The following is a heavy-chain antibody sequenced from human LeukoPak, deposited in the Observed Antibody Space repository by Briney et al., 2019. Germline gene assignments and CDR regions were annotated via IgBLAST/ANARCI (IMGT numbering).Heavy chain of an antibody. CDR2: INHSGST. D-gene: IGHD3-16*02. CDR3: ARRYYDYVWGSYRYTEIDY. Sequence: PSETLSLTCAVYGGSFSGYYWSWIRQPPGKGLEWIGEINHSGSTNYNPSLKSRVTISVDTSKNQFSLKLSSVTAADTAVYYCARRYYDYVWGSYRYTEIDYWGQGTLVTDSS. J-gene: IGHJ4*02. CDR1: GGSFSGYY. V-gene: IGHV4-34*01.